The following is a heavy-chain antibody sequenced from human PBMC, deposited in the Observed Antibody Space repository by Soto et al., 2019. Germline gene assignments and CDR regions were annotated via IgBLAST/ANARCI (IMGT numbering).Heavy chain of an antibody. CDR1: GGSISSYY. CDR2: VYYSGST. D-gene: IGHD6-13*01. J-gene: IGHJ4*02. Sequence: SETLSLTCTVSGGSISSYYWSWIRQPPGKGLEWIGYVYYSGSTNYNPSLKSRVTISVDTSKNQFSLKLSSVTAADTAVYYCARQVLGYSSSWYFDYWGQGTLVTV. V-gene: IGHV4-59*08. CDR3: ARQVLGYSSSWYFDY.